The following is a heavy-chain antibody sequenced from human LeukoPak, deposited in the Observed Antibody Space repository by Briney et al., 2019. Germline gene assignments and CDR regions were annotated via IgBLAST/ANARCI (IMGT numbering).Heavy chain of an antibody. D-gene: IGHD5-12*01. CDR1: GFTFNRYG. CDR2: IYSGGST. J-gene: IGHJ4*02. Sequence: GGSLRLSCVGSGFTFNRYGIHWVRQAPGKGLEWVAVIYSGGSTYYADSVKGRFTISRDNSKNTLYLQMNSLRAEDTAVYYCARESGFNYFDYWGQGTLVTVSS. V-gene: IGHV3-53*01. CDR3: ARESGFNYFDY.